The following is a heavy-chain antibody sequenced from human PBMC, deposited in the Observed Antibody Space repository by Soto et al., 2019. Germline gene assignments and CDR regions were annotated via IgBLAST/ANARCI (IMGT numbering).Heavy chain of an antibody. CDR3: ARGEGYCSSTSCHRYYFDY. D-gene: IGHD2-2*02. CDR2: IYSGSIT. CDR1: GFTVTSNY. Sequence: EVQLVESGGGLVQPGGSLRLSCAASGFTVTSNYMSWVRQAPGKGLEWVSVIYSGSITYYADSVKGRFTISRHHSQNTLYLQMNSLRAEDMGVYYCARGEGYCSSTSCHRYYFDYWGQGTLVTVSS. V-gene: IGHV3-53*04. J-gene: IGHJ4*02.